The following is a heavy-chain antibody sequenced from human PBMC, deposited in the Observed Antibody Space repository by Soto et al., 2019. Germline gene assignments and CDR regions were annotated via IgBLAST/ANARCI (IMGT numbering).Heavy chain of an antibody. V-gene: IGHV1-24*01. CDR3: ATSIAVAHTGRYFDY. D-gene: IGHD6-19*01. CDR2: FDPEDGET. J-gene: IGHJ4*02. Sequence: GASVKVSCKVSGYTLTELSMHWVRQAPGKGLEWMGGFDPEDGETIYAQKFQGRVTMTEDTSTDTAYMELSSLSSEDTAVYYCATSIAVAHTGRYFDYWGQGTLVTVSS. CDR1: GYTLTELS.